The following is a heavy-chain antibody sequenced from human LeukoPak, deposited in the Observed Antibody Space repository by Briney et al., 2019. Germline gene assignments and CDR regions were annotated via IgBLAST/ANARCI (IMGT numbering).Heavy chain of an antibody. Sequence: GGSLRLSCSASGXTFSSYAMHWVRQAPGKGLEYVSAISSNGGSTYYADSVKGRFTISRDNSKNTLYLRMSSLRAEDTAVYYCVKGLRFLEWVNWYFDLWGRGTLVTVSS. J-gene: IGHJ2*01. D-gene: IGHD3-3*01. V-gene: IGHV3-64D*09. CDR1: GXTFSSYA. CDR3: VKGLRFLEWVNWYFDL. CDR2: ISSNGGST.